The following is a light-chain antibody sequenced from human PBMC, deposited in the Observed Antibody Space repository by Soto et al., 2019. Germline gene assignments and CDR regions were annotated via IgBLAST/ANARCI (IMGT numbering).Light chain of an antibody. CDR1: RSVGRS. CDR3: QQRTNWHLT. CDR2: DAS. Sequence: ETVLTQSPATVSLSPGERATLSCRASRSVGRSLAWYQQKPGQAPRLLIYDASNRATGIPARFSGSGSGTDFTLTISSLEPEDFTIYYCQQRTNWHLTFGGGTTVEIK. V-gene: IGKV3-11*01. J-gene: IGKJ4*01.